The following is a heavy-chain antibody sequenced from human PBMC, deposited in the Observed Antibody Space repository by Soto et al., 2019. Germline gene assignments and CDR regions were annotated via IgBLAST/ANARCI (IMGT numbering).Heavy chain of an antibody. CDR1: QFSFRSYA. V-gene: IGHV3-30-3*01. Sequence: GGSLRLSCAASQFSFRSYAMHWIRQSPGKGLEWVAVISFDGNSLHYADSVRDRFTISRDNSKNTLYLQMNNLRPEDTAVYYCARTFDTITHYVDYPGPGTVVTVSS. CDR2: ISFDGNSL. J-gene: IGHJ4*02. CDR3: ARTFDTITHYVDY. D-gene: IGHD3-9*01.